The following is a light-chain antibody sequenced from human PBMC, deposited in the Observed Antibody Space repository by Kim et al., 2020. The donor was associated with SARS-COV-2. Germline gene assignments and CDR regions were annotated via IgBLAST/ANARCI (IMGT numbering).Light chain of an antibody. Sequence: VAPGKTARISCGGNNIGSKSVPWYQEKPGQAPVLVIYYDSDRPSGIPERFSGSNSGNTATLTISRVEAGDEADYYCQMWDSSSDLVFGGGTQLTVL. V-gene: IGLV3-21*04. J-gene: IGLJ2*01. CDR3: QMWDSSSDLV. CDR1: NIGSKS. CDR2: YDS.